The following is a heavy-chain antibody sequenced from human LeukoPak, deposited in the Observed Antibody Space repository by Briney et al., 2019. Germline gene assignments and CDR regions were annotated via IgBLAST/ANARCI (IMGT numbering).Heavy chain of an antibody. J-gene: IGHJ3*02. Sequence: PGRSLRLSCAASGFTFSSYAMHWVRQAPGKGLEWVAVISYDGSNKYYADSVKGRFTISRDNSKNTLYLQMNSLRAEDTAVHYCARGKDILTGSDAFDIWGQGTMVTVSS. D-gene: IGHD3-9*01. CDR3: ARGKDILTGSDAFDI. V-gene: IGHV3-30-3*01. CDR2: ISYDGSNK. CDR1: GFTFSSYA.